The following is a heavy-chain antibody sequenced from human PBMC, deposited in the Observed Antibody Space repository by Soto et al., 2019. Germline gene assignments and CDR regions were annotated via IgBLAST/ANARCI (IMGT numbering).Heavy chain of an antibody. CDR1: GGTFSSYA. CDR3: ARGWRLGSSSDDDAFDI. V-gene: IGHV1-69*01. J-gene: IGHJ3*02. Sequence: QVQLLQSGAELKKPGSSVKFSCNASGGTFSSYAISWVRQAPGQGLEWMGRVIPIFGTANYAQKFQGSVTITADETTRTAEMDLSSLRSEDAAVYSCARGWRLGSSSDDDAFDIWGQGTMVTVSS. D-gene: IGHD2-21*02. CDR2: VIPIFGTA.